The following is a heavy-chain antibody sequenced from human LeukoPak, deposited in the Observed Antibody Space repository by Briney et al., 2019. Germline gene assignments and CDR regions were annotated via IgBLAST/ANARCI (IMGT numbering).Heavy chain of an antibody. Sequence: GGSLRLSCAASGFTFSSYGMHWVRQAPAKGLEWVAVIRYDGSNKYYADSVKGRFTISRDNSKNTLYLQMNSLRAEDTAVYYCARDNSRFGDGMDVWGKGTTVTVSS. V-gene: IGHV3-33*01. CDR2: IRYDGSNK. J-gene: IGHJ6*04. CDR1: GFTFSSYG. D-gene: IGHD3-10*01. CDR3: ARDNSRFGDGMDV.